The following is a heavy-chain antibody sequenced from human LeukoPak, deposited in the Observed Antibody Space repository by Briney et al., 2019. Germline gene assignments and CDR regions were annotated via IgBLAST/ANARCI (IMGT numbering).Heavy chain of an antibody. CDR1: GFTFNTYS. D-gene: IGHD3-16*01. V-gene: IGHV3-48*02. J-gene: IGHJ4*02. Sequence: GGSLRLSCAASGFTFNTYSMTWVRQAPGKGLEWVSYTSSSSTTIYYADSVKGRFTISRDNAKNSLYLQMNSLRDEDTAVYYCARANRGGDYWGQGTLVTVSS. CDR3: ARANRGGDY. CDR2: TSSSSTTI.